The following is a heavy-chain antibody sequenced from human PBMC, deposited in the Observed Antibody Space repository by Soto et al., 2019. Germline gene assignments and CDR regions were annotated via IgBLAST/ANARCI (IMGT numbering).Heavy chain of an antibody. CDR2: IYHSGTT. J-gene: IGHJ4*02. D-gene: IGHD5-12*01. CDR1: GGSISSGGYS. V-gene: IGHV4-30-2*03. Sequence: PSETLSLTCAVSGGSISSGGYSWSWIRQPPGKGLEWIGYIYHSGTTYYNPSLKSRLTISVDSSKNHFSLKLSSVTAADTAVYYCARHGYSGYEGLYDYWGQGTLVTVSS. CDR3: ARHGYSGYEGLYDY.